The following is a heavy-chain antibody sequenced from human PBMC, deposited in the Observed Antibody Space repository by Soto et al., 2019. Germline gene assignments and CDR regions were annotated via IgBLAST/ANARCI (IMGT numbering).Heavy chain of an antibody. J-gene: IGHJ6*03. V-gene: IGHV3-7*01. D-gene: IGHD6-6*01. CDR3: ARWGIAARLGHYYYYMDV. CDR2: IKQDGSEK. Sequence: GGSLRLSCAASGFTFSSYWMSWVRQAPGKGLEWVANIKQDGSEKYYVDSVKGRFTISRDNAKNSLYLQMNGLRAEDTAVYYCARWGIAARLGHYYYYMDVWGKGTTVTVSS. CDR1: GFTFSSYW.